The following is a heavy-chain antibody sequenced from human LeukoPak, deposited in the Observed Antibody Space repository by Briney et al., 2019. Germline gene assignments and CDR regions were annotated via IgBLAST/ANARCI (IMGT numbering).Heavy chain of an antibody. CDR1: GYTFTSYD. Sequence: ASVKVSCKASGYTFTSYDINWARQATGQGLEWMGWMNPNSGNTGYAQKFQGRVTMTRNTSISTAYMELSSLRSEDTAVYYCARGTVDTAMDGYWGQGTLVTVSS. CDR2: MNPNSGNT. CDR3: ARGTVDTAMDGY. D-gene: IGHD5-18*01. V-gene: IGHV1-8*01. J-gene: IGHJ4*02.